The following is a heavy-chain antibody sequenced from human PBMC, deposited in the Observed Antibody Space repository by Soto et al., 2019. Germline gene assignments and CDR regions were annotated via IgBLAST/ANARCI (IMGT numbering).Heavy chain of an antibody. V-gene: IGHV4-59*01. CDR2: MYYTGTT. D-gene: IGHD3-10*01. Sequence: QVQLQESGPGLIKPSETLSVTCSVSGTSIRGYYWTWIRQPPGKGLEWVVYMYYTGTTKYNPSLKSLVNISVDTSSNQFSLRLNSVTAADTAVYYCAREVSSFGSNHFDSWGQGALVTVSS. J-gene: IGHJ4*02. CDR3: AREVSSFGSNHFDS. CDR1: GTSIRGYY.